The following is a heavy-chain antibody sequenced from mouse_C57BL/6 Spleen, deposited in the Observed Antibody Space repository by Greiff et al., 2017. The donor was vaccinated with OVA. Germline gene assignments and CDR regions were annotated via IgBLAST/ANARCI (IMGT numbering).Heavy chain of an antibody. CDR3: ARAWRQSGGNY. J-gene: IGHJ2*01. Sequence: QVQLQQSGADLAKPGASVKLSCKASGYTFTSYWMHWVNQRPGQGLEWIGYINPSSSYTKSHQQFKDKATLPEDQSSSTAYMQLSSRTNEDAAVEYFARAWRQSGGNYWGQGTTLTVSS. CDR1: GYTFTSYW. CDR2: INPSSSYT. D-gene: IGHD6-1*01. V-gene: IGHV1-7*01.